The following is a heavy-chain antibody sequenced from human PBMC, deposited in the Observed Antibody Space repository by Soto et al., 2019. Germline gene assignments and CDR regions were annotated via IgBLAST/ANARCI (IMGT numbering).Heavy chain of an antibody. J-gene: IGHJ4*02. V-gene: IGHV1-46*01. D-gene: IGHD2-15*01. CDR1: GYTFTSYY. CDR2: INPSGGST. Sequence: ASVKVSCKASGYTFTSYYMHWVRQAPGQGLEWMGIINPSGGSTSYAQKFQGRVNTTRHTSPSTLYMGLSSLRSEHTAVYYCARGLCSGRSCYFDYWGQGTLVTVSS. CDR3: ARGLCSGRSCYFDY.